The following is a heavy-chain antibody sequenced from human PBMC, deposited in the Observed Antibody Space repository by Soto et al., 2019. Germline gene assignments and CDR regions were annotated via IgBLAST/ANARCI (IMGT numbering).Heavy chain of an antibody. CDR1: GGSISSGGYS. CDR3: ARARMVRGALAPDFDY. Sequence: SETLSLTCAVSGGSISSGGYSWSWIRQPPGKGLEWIGYIYHSGSTYYNPSLKSRVTISVDRSKNQFSLKLSSVTAADTAVYYCARARMVRGALAPDFDYWGQGTLVTVSS. CDR2: IYHSGST. V-gene: IGHV4-30-2*01. D-gene: IGHD3-10*01. J-gene: IGHJ4*02.